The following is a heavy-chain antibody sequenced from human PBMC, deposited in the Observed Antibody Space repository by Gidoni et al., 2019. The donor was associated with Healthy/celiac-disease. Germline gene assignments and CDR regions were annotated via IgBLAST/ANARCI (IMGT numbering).Heavy chain of an antibody. V-gene: IGHV1-3*01. D-gene: IGHD6-19*01. CDR2: INAGNGNT. Sequence: VQLVQSGATVQKPVASVTVSCQASGYTFTRYAMHWVRRDPGQRLEWLGWINAGNGNTKDSQKFKGRVTITRDTYASTAYMELCSLRSEDTAVYYCERSKSSGWPHDYGGQGTLVTVSS. CDR1: GYTFTRYA. J-gene: IGHJ4*02. CDR3: ERSKSSGWPHDY.